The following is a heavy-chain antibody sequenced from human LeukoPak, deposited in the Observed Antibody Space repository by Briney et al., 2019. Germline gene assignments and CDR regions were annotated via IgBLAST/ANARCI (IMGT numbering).Heavy chain of an antibody. CDR1: GYTFTSYG. CDR2: ISGYNGNA. V-gene: IGHV1-18*04. CDR3: ARDLNLIVVVPAAHVYDY. Sequence: ASVTVSCKASGYTFTSYGISWVRQAPGQGLEWMGWISGYNGNANYAQKLQGRVTMTTDTSTSTAYMELRSLRSDDTAVHYCARDLNLIVVVPAAHVYDYWGQGTLVIVSS. D-gene: IGHD2-2*01. J-gene: IGHJ4*02.